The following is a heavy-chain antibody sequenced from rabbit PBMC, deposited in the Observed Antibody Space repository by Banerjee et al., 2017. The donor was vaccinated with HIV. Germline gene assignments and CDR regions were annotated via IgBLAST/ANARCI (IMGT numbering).Heavy chain of an antibody. CDR2: IGTGSSGNT. CDR1: GFTLSSYY. Sequence: QEQLVESGGGLVQPEGSLTLTCTASGFTLSSYYMCWVRQAPGKGLEWIACIGTGSSGNTFYASWAKGRFTISKTSSTVDLKMTSLTAADTATYFCARDLYSGDNLWGQGTLVTVS. J-gene: IGHJ4*01. CDR3: ARDLYSGDNL. D-gene: IGHD1-1*01. V-gene: IGHV1S45*01.